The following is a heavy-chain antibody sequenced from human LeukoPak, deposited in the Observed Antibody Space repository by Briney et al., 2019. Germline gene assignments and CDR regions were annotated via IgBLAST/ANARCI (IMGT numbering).Heavy chain of an antibody. Sequence: GGSLRLSCAASGFTFSSYSMNWVRQAPGKGLEWVSSISSSSSYIYYADSVKGRFTISRDNAKNSLYLQMDSLRAEDTAVYYCARTRRTMVRTTGYYFDYWGQGTLVTVSS. D-gene: IGHD3-10*01. V-gene: IGHV3-21*01. CDR3: ARTRRTMVRTTGYYFDY. J-gene: IGHJ4*02. CDR2: ISSSSSYI. CDR1: GFTFSSYS.